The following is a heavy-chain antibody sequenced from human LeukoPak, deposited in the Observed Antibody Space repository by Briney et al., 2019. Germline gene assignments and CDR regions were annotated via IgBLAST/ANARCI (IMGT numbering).Heavy chain of an antibody. CDR2: IKQDGSEK. J-gene: IGHJ4*02. V-gene: IGHV3-7*01. Sequence: GGYLRLYCAASGFTFSSYWMSWVPQAPGKGLEWVANIKQDGSEKYYVDSVRGRFTISRDNAKNSLYLQMNSRRAEGTAVYYCARERHGGYVDYWGQGTLVTVSS. CDR1: GFTFSSYW. D-gene: IGHD4-23*01. CDR3: ARERHGGYVDY.